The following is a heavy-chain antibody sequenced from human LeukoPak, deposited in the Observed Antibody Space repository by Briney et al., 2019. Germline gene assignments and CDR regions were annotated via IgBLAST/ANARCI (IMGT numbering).Heavy chain of an antibody. Sequence: GGSLSLSWAASGFTFGSYSMNWVRQAPGKGLERVANIKQDGSEKYYVDSVKGRFTISRDNAKNSLYLQMNSLRVEDTAVYYCAREVITIFGVVIAFDYWGQGTLVTVSS. V-gene: IGHV3-7*01. J-gene: IGHJ4*02. D-gene: IGHD3-3*01. CDR1: GFTFGSYS. CDR2: IKQDGSEK. CDR3: AREVITIFGVVIAFDY.